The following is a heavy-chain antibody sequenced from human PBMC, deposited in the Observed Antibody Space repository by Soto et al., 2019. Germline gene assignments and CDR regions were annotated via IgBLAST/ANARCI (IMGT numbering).Heavy chain of an antibody. CDR3: AKGGVDRDGYNYLGYYFDY. V-gene: IGHV3-23*01. D-gene: IGHD5-12*01. CDR1: GFTFSSYA. J-gene: IGHJ4*02. CDR2: ISGSGGST. Sequence: GGSLRLSCAASGFTFSSYAMSWVRQAPGKGLEWVSAISGSGGSTYYADSVKGRFTISRDNSKNTLYLQMNSLRAEDTAVYYCAKGGVDRDGYNYLGYYFDYWGQGTLVTVSS.